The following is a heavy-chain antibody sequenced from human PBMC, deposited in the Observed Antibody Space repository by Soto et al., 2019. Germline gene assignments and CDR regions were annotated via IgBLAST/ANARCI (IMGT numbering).Heavy chain of an antibody. V-gene: IGHV1-46*03. D-gene: IGHD4-17*01. Sequence: ASVKVSGKASGDTFTSYYMHVVRQSPGQGLEWMGIINPSGGSTNYAQKFQGRVTMTRDTSTSTVYMELSSLRSEDTAVYYCARDRTVNDAFDIWGQGTMVTVSS. J-gene: IGHJ3*02. CDR3: ARDRTVNDAFDI. CDR1: GDTFTSYY. CDR2: INPSGGST.